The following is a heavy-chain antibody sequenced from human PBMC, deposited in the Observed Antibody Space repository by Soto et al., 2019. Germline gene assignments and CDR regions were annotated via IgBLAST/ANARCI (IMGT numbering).Heavy chain of an antibody. J-gene: IGHJ4*02. CDR2: IYYSGST. D-gene: IGHD3-22*01. Sequence: SETLSLTCTVSGGSISSYYWSWIRQPPGKGLEWIGYIYYSGSTNYNPSPKSRVTISVDTSKNQFSLKLSSVTAADTAVYYCAGDRGSSGLWYFDYWGQGTLVTVSS. CDR3: AGDRGSSGLWYFDY. CDR1: GGSISSYY. V-gene: IGHV4-59*12.